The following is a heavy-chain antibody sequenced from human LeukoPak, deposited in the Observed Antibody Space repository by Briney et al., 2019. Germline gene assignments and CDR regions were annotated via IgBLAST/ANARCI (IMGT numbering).Heavy chain of an antibody. CDR2: MNPNSGNT. J-gene: IGHJ5*02. CDR1: GYTFTSYD. Sequence: ASVKVSCKASGYTFTSYDINWVRQATGQGLEWMGWMNPNSGNTGYAQKFQGRVTMTRNTSISTAYMELSSLRSEDTAVYYCARGGEDIVVVPAAPWANWFDPWGQGTLVTVSS. V-gene: IGHV1-8*01. D-gene: IGHD2-2*01. CDR3: ARGGEDIVVVPAAPWANWFDP.